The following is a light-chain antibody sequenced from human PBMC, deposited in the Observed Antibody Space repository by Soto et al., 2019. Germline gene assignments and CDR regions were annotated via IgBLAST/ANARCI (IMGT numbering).Light chain of an antibody. CDR1: QSVSSSY. J-gene: IGKJ1*01. V-gene: IGKV3-20*01. CDR2: GVS. Sequence: EILFTQSPGTLSLSPGERATLSCRASQSVSSSYLAWYQQKPGEAPRLLIFGVSSRATDIPDRLSGSGSGTDFTLTIKRLEPEDFAVYYCQQYSISSTFGQGTKVDIK. CDR3: QQYSISST.